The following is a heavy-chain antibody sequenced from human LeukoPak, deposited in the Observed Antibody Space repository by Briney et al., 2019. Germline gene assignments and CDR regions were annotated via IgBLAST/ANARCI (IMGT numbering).Heavy chain of an antibody. Sequence: SETLSLTCTVSGGSISSGSYYWSWIRQPPGKGLEWIGYIYYSGSTNYNPSLKSRVTISVDTSKNQFSLKLSSVTAADTAVYYCARESERGYGGIWGQGTLVTVSS. CDR3: ARESERGYGGI. J-gene: IGHJ4*02. D-gene: IGHD4-23*01. V-gene: IGHV4-61*01. CDR2: IYYSGST. CDR1: GGSISSGSYY.